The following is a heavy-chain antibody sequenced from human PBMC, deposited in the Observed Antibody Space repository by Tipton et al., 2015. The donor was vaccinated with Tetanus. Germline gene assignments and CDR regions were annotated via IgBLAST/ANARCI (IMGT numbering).Heavy chain of an antibody. Sequence: TLSLTCTVSGGSISSYYWSWIRQPPGKGLEWIGYIYYSGSTNYNPSLKSRVTISVDTSKNQFSLKLSSVTTADTAVYYCAGRGIAARVFDYWGPGTLVPVPS. D-gene: IGHD6-13*01. CDR2: IYYSGST. CDR3: AGRGIAARVFDY. J-gene: IGHJ4*02. V-gene: IGHV4-59*01. CDR1: GGSISSYY.